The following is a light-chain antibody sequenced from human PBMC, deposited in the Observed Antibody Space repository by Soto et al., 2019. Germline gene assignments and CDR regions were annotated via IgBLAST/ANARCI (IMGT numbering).Light chain of an antibody. Sequence: DIHVTQSPSSVSASVGDRVTITCRASQAITSWLAWYQQKPGRAPKLLIYSASSLQSGAPSRFTGSGSGTDFTLTITSLQPDDAAVYYCQQTRSFPLTFGRGTKVDIK. CDR3: QQTRSFPLT. CDR2: SAS. V-gene: IGKV1-12*01. CDR1: QAITSW. J-gene: IGKJ4*01.